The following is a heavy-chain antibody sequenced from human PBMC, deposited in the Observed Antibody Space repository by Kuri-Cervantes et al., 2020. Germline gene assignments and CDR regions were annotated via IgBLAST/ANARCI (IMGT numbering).Heavy chain of an antibody. J-gene: IGHJ6*03. CDR3: AKDKGPYYYYYYMDV. V-gene: IGHV3-23*01. CDR2: ISGSGGST. CDR1: GFTFSDYY. Sequence: GGSLRLSCAVSGFTFSDYYMSWIRQAPGKGLEWVSAISGSGGSTYYADSVKGRFTISRDNSKNTLYLQMNSLRAEDTAVYYCAKDKGPYYYYYYMDVWGKGTTVTVSS.